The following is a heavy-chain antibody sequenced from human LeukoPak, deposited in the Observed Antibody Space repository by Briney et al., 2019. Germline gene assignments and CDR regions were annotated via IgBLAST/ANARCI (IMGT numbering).Heavy chain of an antibody. V-gene: IGHV5-51*01. D-gene: IGHD2-8*01. CDR3: ARLLVSYTNAAWFDP. J-gene: IGHJ5*02. CDR1: GYSFTSYW. Sequence: GESLKISCKGSGYSFTSYWIGWVRQMPGKGLEWMGIIYPGDSATRYSPSFQGQVTISADKSISTAYLQWSSLKASDTAMYYCARLLVSYTNAAWFDPWGQGTLVTVSS. CDR2: IYPGDSAT.